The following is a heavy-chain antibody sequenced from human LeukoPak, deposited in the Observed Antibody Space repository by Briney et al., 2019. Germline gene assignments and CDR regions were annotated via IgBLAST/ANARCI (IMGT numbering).Heavy chain of an antibody. J-gene: IGHJ4*02. CDR1: GGSINSRSYY. Sequence: SETLSLTCTVSGGSINSRSYYWGWIRQPPGKGLEWIGSIYYSGSTYYNPSLKSRVTISVDTSKNQFSLKLSSVTAADTAVYYCSYGSGSYIPRLGYWGQGTLVTVSS. CDR3: SYGSGSYIPRLGY. CDR2: IYYSGST. V-gene: IGHV4-39*07. D-gene: IGHD3-10*01.